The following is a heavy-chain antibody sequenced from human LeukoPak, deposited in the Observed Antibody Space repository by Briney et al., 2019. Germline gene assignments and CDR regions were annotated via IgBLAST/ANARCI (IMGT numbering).Heavy chain of an antibody. D-gene: IGHD1-26*01. V-gene: IGHV1-2*02. CDR2: INPNSGGT. J-gene: IGHJ6*03. CDR3: AVNSDRYYYYYMDV. CDR1: VYTFTGYY. Sequence: ASVKVSCKASVYTFTGYYMHWVRQAPGQGLEWMGWINPNSGGTNYAQKFQGRVTMTRDTSISTAYMELSRLRSDDTAVYYCAVNSDRYYYYYMDVWGKGTTVTVSS.